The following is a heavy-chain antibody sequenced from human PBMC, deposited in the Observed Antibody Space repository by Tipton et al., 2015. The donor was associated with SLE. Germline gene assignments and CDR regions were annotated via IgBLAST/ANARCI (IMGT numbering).Heavy chain of an antibody. CDR2: IYYSGST. Sequence: TLSLTCAVYGGSFSGYYWSWIRQPPGKGLEWIGYIYYSGSTNYNPSLKSRVTISVDTSKNQFSLKLSSVTAADTAVYYCARSIVAAGQGVGFDPWGQGTLVTVSS. CDR1: GGSFSGYY. CDR3: ARSIVAAGQGVGFDP. D-gene: IGHD6-13*01. J-gene: IGHJ5*02. V-gene: IGHV4-59*01.